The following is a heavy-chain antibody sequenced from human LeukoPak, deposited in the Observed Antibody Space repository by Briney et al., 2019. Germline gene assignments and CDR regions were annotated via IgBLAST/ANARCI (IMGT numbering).Heavy chain of an antibody. D-gene: IGHD6-13*01. CDR1: GYTFTSYY. CDR2: INPSGGST. Sequence: GASVKVSCKASGYTFTSYYMYWVRQAPGQGLEWMGMINPSGGSTTYAQKFQGRVTMTRDTSTSTVYMELSSLRSEDTAVYYCARDVGSSSWYFDYWGQGTLVTVSP. V-gene: IGHV1-46*01. CDR3: ARDVGSSSWYFDY. J-gene: IGHJ4*02.